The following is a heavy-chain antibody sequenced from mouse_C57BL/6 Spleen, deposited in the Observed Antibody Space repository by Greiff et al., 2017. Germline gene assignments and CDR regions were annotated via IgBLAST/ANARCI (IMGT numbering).Heavy chain of an antibody. J-gene: IGHJ4*01. Sequence: EVKVVESGEGLVKPGGSLKLSCAASGFTFSSYAMSWVRQTPEKRLEWVAYISSGGDYIYYADTVNGRFTISRDNARNTLYLQMSSLKSDDTAMYYCTRDRGDDYDEGYAMDYWGQGTSVTVSS. CDR2: ISSGGDYI. V-gene: IGHV5-9-1*02. CDR3: TRDRGDDYDEGYAMDY. D-gene: IGHD2-4*01. CDR1: GFTFSSYA.